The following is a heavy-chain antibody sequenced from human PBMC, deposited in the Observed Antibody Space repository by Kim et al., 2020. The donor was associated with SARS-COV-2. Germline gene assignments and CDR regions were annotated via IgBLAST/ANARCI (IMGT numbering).Heavy chain of an antibody. J-gene: IGHJ4*02. V-gene: IGHV3-23*01. CDR2: ISGSGGST. Sequence: GGSLRLSCAASGFTFSSYAMSWVRQAPGKGLEWVSAISGSGGSTYYADSVKGRFTISRDNSKNTLYLQMNSLRAEDTAVYYCAKGPNGITMVRITRWGQGTLVTVSS. CDR1: GFTFSSYA. D-gene: IGHD3-10*01. CDR3: AKGPNGITMVRITR.